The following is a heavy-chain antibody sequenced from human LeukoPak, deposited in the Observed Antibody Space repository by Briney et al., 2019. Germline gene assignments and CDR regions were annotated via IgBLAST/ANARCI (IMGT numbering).Heavy chain of an antibody. J-gene: IGHJ5*02. CDR2: INPNSGGT. V-gene: IGHV1-2*02. CDR1: GYTFTGYY. CDR3: ARVPYYYGSGSDNWFDP. Sequence: GASVKVSCKASGYTFTGYYMHWVRQAPGQGLEWMGWINPNSGGTNYAQKFQGRVTMTRDTSISTAYMELSRLRSDDTAVYYCARVPYYYGSGSDNWFDPWGQGTLVTVSS. D-gene: IGHD3-10*01.